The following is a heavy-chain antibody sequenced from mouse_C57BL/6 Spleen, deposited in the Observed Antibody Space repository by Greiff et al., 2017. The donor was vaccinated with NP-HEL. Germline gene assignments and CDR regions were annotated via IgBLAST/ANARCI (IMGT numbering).Heavy chain of an antibody. D-gene: IGHD2-1*01. Sequence: QVQLQQSGPELVKPGASVKISCKASGYAFSSSWMNWVKQRPGKGLEWIGRIYPGDGDTNYNGKFKGKATLTADKSSSTAYMQLSSLTSEDSAVYFCARRGDGNFAWFAYWGQGTLVTVSA. J-gene: IGHJ3*01. CDR2: IYPGDGDT. CDR1: GYAFSSSW. V-gene: IGHV1-82*01. CDR3: ARRGDGNFAWFAY.